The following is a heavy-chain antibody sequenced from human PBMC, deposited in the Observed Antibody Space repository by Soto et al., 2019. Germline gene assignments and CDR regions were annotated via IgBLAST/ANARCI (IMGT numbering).Heavy chain of an antibody. V-gene: IGHV4-4*07. Sequence: PSETLSLTCTVSVDSISTYYWSWIRRSAGKGLEWIGRIDASGNTNYNPSLKSRVTMSADTSKKQFSLKLTSVTAADTAVYYCARYSNNWFQTEGMDVWGQGTTVTVYS. D-gene: IGHD1-20*01. CDR3: ARYSNNWFQTEGMDV. CDR2: IDASGNT. CDR1: VDSISTYY. J-gene: IGHJ6*02.